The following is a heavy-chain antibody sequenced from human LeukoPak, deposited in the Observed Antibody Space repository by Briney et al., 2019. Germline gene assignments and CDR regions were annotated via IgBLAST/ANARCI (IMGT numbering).Heavy chain of an antibody. CDR3: ARRYCSRTSCTLDY. J-gene: IGHJ4*02. CDR2: ISSSGGAT. D-gene: IGHD2-2*01. CDR1: GFTFSSYE. V-gene: IGHV3-48*03. Sequence: PGGSLRLSCASSGFTFSSYEMNWVRQAPGKGLEWVSHISSSGGATYYADSVKGRFTISRDNAMTSLYLQMNSLRAEDTAVYYCARRYCSRTSCTLDYWGQGTLVTVSS.